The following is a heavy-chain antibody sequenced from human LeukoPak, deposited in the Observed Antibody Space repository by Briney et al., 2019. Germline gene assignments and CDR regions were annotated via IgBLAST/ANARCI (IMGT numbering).Heavy chain of an antibody. CDR2: IYSGGST. J-gene: IGHJ4*02. CDR1: GFTVSSNY. V-gene: IGHV3-53*01. D-gene: IGHD6-19*01. CDR3: ARATGYSSGWYPGY. Sequence: SGGSLRLSCAASGFTVSSNYMSWVRQAPGKGLEWVSVIYSGGSTYYADSVKGRFTISRDNSKNTLYLQMNSLRAEDTAVYYCARATGYSSGWYPGYWGQGTLVTVSS.